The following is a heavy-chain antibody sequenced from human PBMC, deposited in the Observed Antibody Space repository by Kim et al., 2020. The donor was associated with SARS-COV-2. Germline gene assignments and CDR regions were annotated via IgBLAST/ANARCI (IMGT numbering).Heavy chain of an antibody. V-gene: IGHV3-74*01. J-gene: IGHJ4*02. Sequence: GGSLRLSCAASGFTFNNSWMHWVRQAPGKGLVWFSRINSDGSSTSYADSVKGRFTISRDNAKNTVYLQMNSLRAEDTAVYYCGRALAVAGTGGYYWGQGTLVTVSS. CDR3: GRALAVAGTGGYY. D-gene: IGHD6-19*01. CDR1: GFTFNNSW. CDR2: INSDGSST.